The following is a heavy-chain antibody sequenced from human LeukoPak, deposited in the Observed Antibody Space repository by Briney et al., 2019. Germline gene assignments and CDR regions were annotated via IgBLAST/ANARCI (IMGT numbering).Heavy chain of an antibody. CDR3: AATSEDAFDM. V-gene: IGHV1-24*01. J-gene: IGHJ3*02. CDR2: FDPEDGET. CDR1: GYTLTELS. Sequence: ASVKVSCKVSGYTLTELSMHWVRQAPGKGLEWMGGFDPEDGETIYAQKFQGRVTMTEDTSTDTAYMELSSLRSEDTTVYFCAATSEDAFDMWSQGTMVTVP.